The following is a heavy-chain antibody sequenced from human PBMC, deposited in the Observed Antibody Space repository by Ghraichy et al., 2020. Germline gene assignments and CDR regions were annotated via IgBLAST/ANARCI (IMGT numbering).Heavy chain of an antibody. Sequence: GESLNISCKGSGYSFTSYWIGWVRQMPGKGLEWMGIIYPGDSNTRYSPSFQGQVTISVDKSISTAYLQWSSLKASDTAMYYCARQLVTSSSIYYDMDVWGQGTTVTVSS. CDR3: ARQLVTSSSIYYDMDV. CDR2: IYPGDSNT. CDR1: GYSFTSYW. D-gene: IGHD6-6*01. V-gene: IGHV5-51*01. J-gene: IGHJ6*02.